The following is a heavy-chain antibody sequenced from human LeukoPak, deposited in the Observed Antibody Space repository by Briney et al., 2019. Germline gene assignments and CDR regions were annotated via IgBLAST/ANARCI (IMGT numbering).Heavy chain of an antibody. J-gene: IGHJ3*02. CDR2: IYTSGST. CDR3: ARDRVQLEPPEAFDI. CDR1: GGSISSYY. Sequence: SETLSLTCTVSGGSISSYYWSWIRQPAGKGLEWIGRIYTSGSTNYNPSLKSRVTMSVDTSKNQFSLKLSSVTAADTAVYYCARDRVQLEPPEAFDIWGQGTMVTVSS. V-gene: IGHV4-4*07. D-gene: IGHD1-1*01.